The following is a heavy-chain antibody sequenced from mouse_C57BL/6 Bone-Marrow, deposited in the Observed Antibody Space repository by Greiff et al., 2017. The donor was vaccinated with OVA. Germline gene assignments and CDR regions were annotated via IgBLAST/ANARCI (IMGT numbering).Heavy chain of an antibody. CDR2: IHPNSGST. CDR1: GYTFTSYW. J-gene: IGHJ1*03. V-gene: IGHV1-64*01. Sequence: QVQLKQPGAELVKPGASVKLSCKASGYTFTSYWMHWVKQRPGQGLEWIGMIHPNSGSTNYNEKFKSKATLTVDKSSSTAYMQLSSLTSEDSAVYYCASRLYYDYYWYFDVWGTGTTVTVSS. D-gene: IGHD2-4*01. CDR3: ASRLYYDYYWYFDV.